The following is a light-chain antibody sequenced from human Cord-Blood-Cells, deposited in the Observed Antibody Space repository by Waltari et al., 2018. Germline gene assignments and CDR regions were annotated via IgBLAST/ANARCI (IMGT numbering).Light chain of an antibody. CDR1: SSNIGAGYD. CDR2: GNS. J-gene: IGLJ2*01. CDR3: QSYDSSLSGSV. Sequence: QSVLTQPPSVSGAPAQRVTISCTGSSSNIGAGYDVHWYQQLPGTAPKLLIYGNSNRPSGVPDRFSSSKSGTSASLAITGLQAEDEADYYCQSYDSSLSGSVFGGGTKLTVL. V-gene: IGLV1-40*01.